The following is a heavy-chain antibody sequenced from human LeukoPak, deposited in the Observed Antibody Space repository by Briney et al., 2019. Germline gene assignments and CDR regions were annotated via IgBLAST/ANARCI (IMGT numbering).Heavy chain of an antibody. J-gene: IGHJ4*02. CDR1: GYTFTSYY. CDR2: INPSGGST. CDR3: ARGVYDILTGYPPDY. D-gene: IGHD3-9*01. V-gene: IGHV1-46*01. Sequence: ASVKVSCKASGYTFTSYYMHWVRQAPGQGLEWMGIINPSGGSTSYAQKFQGRVTMTRNTSISTAYMELSSLRSEDTTVYYCARGVYDILTGYPPDYWGQGTLVTVSS.